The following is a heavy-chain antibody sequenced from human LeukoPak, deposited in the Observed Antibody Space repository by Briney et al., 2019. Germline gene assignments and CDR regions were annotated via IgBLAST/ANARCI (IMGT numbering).Heavy chain of an antibody. Sequence: GASVKVSCKVSGYTLTELSMHWVRQAPGKGLEWMGGFDPEDGETIYAQKFQGRVTMTEDTSTDTAYMELSSLRSEDTAVYYCATGSPRITMIVVAFDYWGQGTLVTVSS. CDR2: FDPEDGET. CDR3: ATGSPRITMIVVAFDY. V-gene: IGHV1-24*01. CDR1: GYTLTELS. D-gene: IGHD3-22*01. J-gene: IGHJ4*02.